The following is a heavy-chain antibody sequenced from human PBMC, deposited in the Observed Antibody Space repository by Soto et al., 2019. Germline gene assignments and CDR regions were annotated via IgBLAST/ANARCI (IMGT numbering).Heavy chain of an antibody. V-gene: IGHV3-23*01. CDR1: GFTFSTSA. Sequence: PGGSLRLSCAASGFTFSTSAMNWVRQAPGKGLEWVAIISGTSDAAYYAESVKGRFTSSRDNSKNTLYRQMNSLRAEDTAVYYCASEDGYKRTYWGQGTQVTVSS. D-gene: IGHD5-12*01. CDR2: ISGTSDAA. J-gene: IGHJ4*02. CDR3: ASEDGYKRTY.